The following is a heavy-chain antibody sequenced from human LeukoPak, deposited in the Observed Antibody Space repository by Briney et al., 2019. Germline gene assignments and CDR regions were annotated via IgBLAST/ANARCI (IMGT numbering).Heavy chain of an antibody. V-gene: IGHV4-59*01. Sequence: PSETLSLTCTVSGGSFEHYFWSWIRQPPGKGLEWIGYVYYSGSTDYSPSLKSRLTISADTSKNQFSLKLTSVTAADTAVYYCARGHDYGDYGYWGQGTLVTVSS. CDR1: GGSFEHYF. CDR3: ARGHDYGDYGY. J-gene: IGHJ4*02. CDR2: VYYSGST. D-gene: IGHD4-17*01.